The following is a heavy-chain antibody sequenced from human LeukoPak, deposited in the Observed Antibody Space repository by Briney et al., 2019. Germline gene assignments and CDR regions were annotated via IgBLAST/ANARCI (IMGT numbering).Heavy chain of an antibody. V-gene: IGHV3-23*01. CDR3: AKDRAAFYYDSGVAFDY. D-gene: IGHD3-22*01. J-gene: IGHJ4*02. CDR1: GFTFSRYA. Sequence: GGSLRLSCAASGFTFSRYAMSWVRQAPGNGLEWVSAITLSGATTYYADSVKGRVTISRDNSKNTLYLQMNSLRADDTAVYYCAKDRAAFYYDSGVAFDYWGQGTLVTVSS. CDR2: ITLSGATT.